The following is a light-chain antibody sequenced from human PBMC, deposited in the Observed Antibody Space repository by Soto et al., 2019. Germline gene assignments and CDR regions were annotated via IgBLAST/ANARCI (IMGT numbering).Light chain of an antibody. CDR1: SSDVGGYNY. J-gene: IGLJ1*01. Sequence: QSVLTQPASVSGSPGQSIAISCTGTSSDVGGYNYVSWYQQHPGKAPKLMIQDVSNRPSGVSDRFSGSKSGNTASLTISGLQAEDEADYCCSSYTSISTHVFGTGTKLTVL. CDR3: SSYTSISTHV. V-gene: IGLV2-14*01. CDR2: DVS.